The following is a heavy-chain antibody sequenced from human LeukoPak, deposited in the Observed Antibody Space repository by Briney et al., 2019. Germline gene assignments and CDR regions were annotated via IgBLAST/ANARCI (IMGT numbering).Heavy chain of an antibody. V-gene: IGHV4-39*07. CDR1: GGSISSSSYY. D-gene: IGHD6-13*01. CDR3: ARPGGYSSSWYPAHVTYYFDY. CDR2: IYYSGST. J-gene: IGHJ4*02. Sequence: PSETLSLTCTVSGGSISSSSYYWGWIRQPPGKGLGWIGSIYYSGSTYYNPSLKSRVTISVDTSKNQFSLKLSSVTAADTAVYYCARPGGYSSSWYPAHVTYYFDYWGQGTLVTVSS.